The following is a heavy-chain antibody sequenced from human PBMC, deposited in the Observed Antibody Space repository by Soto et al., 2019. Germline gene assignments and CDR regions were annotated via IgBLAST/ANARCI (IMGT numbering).Heavy chain of an antibody. CDR2: ISAYNGNT. Sequence: ASVKVSCKASGYTFTSYGISWVQQAPGQGLEWMGWISAYNGNTNYAQKLQGRVTMTTDTSTSTAYMELRSLRSDDTAVYYCIRITMVRVPRRPGLCYGMAFWGQGTTVTVSS. J-gene: IGHJ6*02. D-gene: IGHD3-10*01. CDR3: IRITMVRVPRRPGLCYGMAF. V-gene: IGHV1-18*01. CDR1: GYTFTSYG.